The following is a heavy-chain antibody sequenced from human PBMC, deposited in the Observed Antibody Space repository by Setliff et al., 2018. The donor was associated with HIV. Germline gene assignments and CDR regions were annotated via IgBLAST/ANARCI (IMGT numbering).Heavy chain of an antibody. CDR1: GSSISNSRYY. D-gene: IGHD3-22*01. J-gene: IGHJ5*02. CDR3: ASRVYYYDSSGYLRGEGFDP. CDR2: IYYSGST. Sequence: KTSETLSLTCTVSGSSISNSRYYWSWIRQPPGKGLEWIGSIYYSGSTYYNPSLKSRVTISVDTSKNQFSLKLSSVTAAGAAVYYCASRVYYYDSSGYLRGEGFDPWGQGTLVTVSS. V-gene: IGHV4-39*01.